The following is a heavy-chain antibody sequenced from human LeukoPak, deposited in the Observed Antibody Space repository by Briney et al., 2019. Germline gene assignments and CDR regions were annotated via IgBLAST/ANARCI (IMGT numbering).Heavy chain of an antibody. D-gene: IGHD3-10*01. CDR3: ARQGLVVVRGVIISDFGVDV. Sequence: PSETLSLTCTVSAGSISSYYWSWIRQPPGKGLEWIGYIYYSGSTNYNPSLKSRVTISVDTSKNQFSLKLSSVTAADTAVYYCARQGLVVVRGVIISDFGVDVWGQGTTVTVSS. CDR1: AGSISSYY. V-gene: IGHV4-59*08. CDR2: IYYSGST. J-gene: IGHJ6*02.